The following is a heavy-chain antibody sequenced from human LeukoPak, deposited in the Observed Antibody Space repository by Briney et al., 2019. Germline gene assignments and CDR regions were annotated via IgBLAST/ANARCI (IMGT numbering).Heavy chain of an antibody. CDR2: IYYSGST. J-gene: IGHJ4*02. D-gene: IGHD3-22*01. CDR3: ARGGYYDSSDYYTFDY. V-gene: IGHV4-31*03. CDR1: GGSITSGGYY. Sequence: SQTLSLTCTVSGGSITSGGYYWTWIRQHPGQGLGWIGYIYYSGSTYYNPSLKSRVTMSVDTSKNQFSLKLSSVTAADTAVYYCARGGYYDSSDYYTFDYWGQGALVTVSS.